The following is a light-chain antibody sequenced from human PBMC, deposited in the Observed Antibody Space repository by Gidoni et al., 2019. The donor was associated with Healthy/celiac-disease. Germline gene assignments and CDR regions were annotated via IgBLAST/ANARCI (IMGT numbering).Light chain of an antibody. V-gene: IGKV4-1*01. J-gene: IGKJ2*01. CDR3: QQYYSTLRYT. Sequence: DIVMTPSPDSLAVSLGERATINCKSSQSVLYSSNNKNYLAWYQQKPGQPPKLFIYGASTRESGVPDRFSGSGSGTDFSLTISSLQAEDVAVYYCQQYYSTLRYTVGQGTKMEIK. CDR1: QSVLYSSNNKNY. CDR2: GAS.